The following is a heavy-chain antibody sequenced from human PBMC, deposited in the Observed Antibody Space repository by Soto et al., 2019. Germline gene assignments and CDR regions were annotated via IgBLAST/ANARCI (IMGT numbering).Heavy chain of an antibody. D-gene: IGHD6-19*01. J-gene: IGHJ4*02. CDR1: GFTFSSYS. Sequence: GGSLRLSCAASGFTFSSYSMNWVRQAPGKGLEWVSSISSSSSYIYYADSVKGRFTISRDNAKNSLYLQMNSLRAEDTAVYYCARVHSSGWYSSDYWGQGTLVTVSS. CDR3: ARVHSSGWYSSDY. CDR2: ISSSSSYI. V-gene: IGHV3-21*01.